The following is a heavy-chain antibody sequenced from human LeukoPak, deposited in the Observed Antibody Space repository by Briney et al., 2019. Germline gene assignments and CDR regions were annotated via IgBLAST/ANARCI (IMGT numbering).Heavy chain of an antibody. CDR3: ARRYGSGSSGTFDY. J-gene: IGHJ4*02. CDR1: GGSSSGYY. D-gene: IGHD3-10*01. Sequence: SETLSLTCAVYGGSSSGYYWSWIRQPPGKGLEWIGEINHSGSTNYNPSLKSRVTISVDTSKNQFSLKLSSVTAADTAVYYCARRYGSGSSGTFDYWGQGTLVTVSS. CDR2: INHSGST. V-gene: IGHV4-34*01.